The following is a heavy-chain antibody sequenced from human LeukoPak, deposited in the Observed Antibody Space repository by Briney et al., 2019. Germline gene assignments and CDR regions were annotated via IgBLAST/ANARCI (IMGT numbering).Heavy chain of an antibody. J-gene: IGHJ4*02. Sequence: PGGSLRLSCAASGFTFSSYAMSWVRQAPGKGLEWVSAISGSGGSTYYADSVKGRFTISRDNSENTLYLQMDSLRAEDTAVYYCASLRGYSYGYPVDYWGQGTLVTVPS. D-gene: IGHD5-18*01. V-gene: IGHV3-23*01. CDR3: ASLRGYSYGYPVDY. CDR2: ISGSGGST. CDR1: GFTFSSYA.